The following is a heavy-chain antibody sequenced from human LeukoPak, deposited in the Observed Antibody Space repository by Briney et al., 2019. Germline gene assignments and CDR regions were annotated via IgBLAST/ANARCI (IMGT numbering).Heavy chain of an antibody. CDR2: IYYSGST. CDR3: ARHTGGSYLGTYYFDY. J-gene: IGHJ4*02. CDR1: GGSISSSTYY. D-gene: IGHD1-26*01. Sequence: SETLSLTCTVSGGSISSSTYYWGWIRQAPGKGLEWIGSIYYSGSTYYNPSLKSRVTISVDTSKNQFSLKLSSVTAADTAVYYCARHTGGSYLGTYYFDYWGQGTLVTVSS. V-gene: IGHV4-39*01.